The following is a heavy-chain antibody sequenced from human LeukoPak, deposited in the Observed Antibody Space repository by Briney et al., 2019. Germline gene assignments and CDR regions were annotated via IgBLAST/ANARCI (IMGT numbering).Heavy chain of an antibody. CDR1: GGSISSYY. CDR3: ARGHDCSGGSCVNWFDP. J-gene: IGHJ5*02. D-gene: IGHD2-15*01. CDR2: IYTSGTT. Sequence: SGTLSLTCTVSGGSISSYYWSWIRQPAGKGLEWIGRIYTSGTTNYNPSLKSRVTMSVDTSKNQFSLKLSSVTAADTAVYYCARGHDCSGGSCVNWFDPWGQGTLVTVSS. V-gene: IGHV4-4*07.